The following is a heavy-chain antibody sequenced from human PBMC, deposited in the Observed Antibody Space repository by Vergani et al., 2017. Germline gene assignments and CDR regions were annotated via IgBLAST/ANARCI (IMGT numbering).Heavy chain of an antibody. CDR1: GYTLTELS. Sequence: QVQLVQSGAEVKKPGASVKVSCKVSGYTLTELSMHWVRQAPGKGLEWMGGFDPEDGETIYAQTVQGRVTMTEDTSTDTAYIELSSLRSEDTAVYYCATDRHGYGDYRGNWFDPWGQGTLVTVSS. V-gene: IGHV1-24*01. CDR3: ATDRHGYGDYRGNWFDP. CDR2: FDPEDGET. J-gene: IGHJ5*02. D-gene: IGHD4-17*01.